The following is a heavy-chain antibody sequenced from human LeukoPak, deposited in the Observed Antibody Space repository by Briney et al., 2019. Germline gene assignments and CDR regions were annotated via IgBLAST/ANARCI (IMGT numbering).Heavy chain of an antibody. D-gene: IGHD5-12*01. J-gene: IGHJ6*02. CDR2: IYSGGST. Sequence: PGGSLRLSCAASGFTFSSHAMSWVRQAPGKGLEWVSVIYSGGSTYYADSVKGRFTISRDNSKNTLYLQMNSLRAEDTAVYYCARDMGYSGWKDVWGQGTTVTVSS. V-gene: IGHV3-53*01. CDR3: ARDMGYSGWKDV. CDR1: GFTFSSHA.